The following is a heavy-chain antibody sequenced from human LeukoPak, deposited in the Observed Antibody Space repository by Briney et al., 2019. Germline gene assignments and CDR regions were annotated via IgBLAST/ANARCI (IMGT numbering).Heavy chain of an antibody. V-gene: IGHV3-72*01. CDR2: SRNKAISYTT. J-gene: IGHJ4*02. CDR3: ATFFGYDFGY. CDR1: GLAFGDHF. D-gene: IGHD5-12*01. Sequence: GGSLRLSCAASGLAFGDHFLDWVRQAPGKGLEWVGRSRNKAISYTTEYAASVKGRFTISRDDSKNSVYLQMNSLKAEDTAVYYCATFFGYDFGYWGQGTLVTVSS.